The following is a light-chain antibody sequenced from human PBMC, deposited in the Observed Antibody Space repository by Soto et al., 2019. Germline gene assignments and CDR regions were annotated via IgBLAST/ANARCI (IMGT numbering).Light chain of an antibody. V-gene: IGKV2-28*01. CDR1: QSLLYSDGYNY. CDR2: LGS. J-gene: IGKJ5*01. CDR3: LQVLQIPIT. Sequence: DIVMTQSPLSLPVTPGEPASISCRSSQSLLYSDGYNYLDWYVQKPGQSPQLLIYLGSTRASGVPYRLSGSVSGTDLTLKISRVEAEDVGVYYCLQVLQIPITCGQGTRLEIK.